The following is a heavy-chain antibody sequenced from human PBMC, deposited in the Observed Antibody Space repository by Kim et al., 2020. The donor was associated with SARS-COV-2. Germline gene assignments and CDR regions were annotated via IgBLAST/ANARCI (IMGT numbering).Heavy chain of an antibody. D-gene: IGHD3-16*01. CDR3: VRDRMGGAFDI. V-gene: IGHV3-48*02. Sequence: GGSLRLSCATSGFTFSTYDMNWVRRAPGKGLEWLACITKSSTTIYYANSVKGRFTISGDNAENSLYLQKNSLRDEDTALYYCVRDRMGGAFDIWGQGTMVTVSS. J-gene: IGHJ3*02. CDR2: ITKSSTTI. CDR1: GFTFSTYD.